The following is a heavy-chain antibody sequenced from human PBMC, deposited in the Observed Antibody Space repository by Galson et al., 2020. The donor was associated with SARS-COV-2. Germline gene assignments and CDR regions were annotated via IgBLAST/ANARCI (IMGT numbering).Heavy chain of an antibody. CDR1: GGSISSSSYY. V-gene: IGHV4-39*07. CDR2: IYYSGST. D-gene: IGHD3-10*01. Sequence: SETLSLTCTVSGGSISSSSYYWGWIRQPPGKGLEWIGSIYYSGSTYYNPSLKSRVTISVDTSKNQFSLKLSSVTAADTAVYYCARVVLDTMVREGHWFDPWGQGTLVTVSS. J-gene: IGHJ5*02. CDR3: ARVVLDTMVREGHWFDP.